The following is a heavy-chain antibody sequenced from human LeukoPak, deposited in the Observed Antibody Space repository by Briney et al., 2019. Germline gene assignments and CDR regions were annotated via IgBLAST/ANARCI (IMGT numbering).Heavy chain of an antibody. CDR1: GDSISSSSSY. CDR2: INHSGST. Sequence: SETLSLTCTVSGDSISSSSSYWGWIRQPPGKGLEWIGEINHSGSTNYNPSLKSRVTISVDTSKNQFSLKLSSVTAADTAVYYCARLSGYYSPIDYWGQGTLVTVSS. CDR3: ARLSGYYSPIDY. V-gene: IGHV4-39*07. J-gene: IGHJ4*02. D-gene: IGHD3-22*01.